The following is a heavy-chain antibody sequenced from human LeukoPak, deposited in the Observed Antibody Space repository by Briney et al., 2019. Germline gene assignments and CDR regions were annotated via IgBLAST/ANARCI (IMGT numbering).Heavy chain of an antibody. D-gene: IGHD1-26*01. J-gene: IGHJ5*02. CDR2: INPTGGST. CDR3: ARDNSVGDNAWWFDP. Sequence: ASVKVSCKASGYTFTSYYMHWVRQAPGQGLEWMGLINPTGGSTGYAQKFQGRVTMTRDMPTSTDYMELSSLRSEDTAIYYCARDNSVGDNAWWFDPWGQGTLVTVSS. CDR1: GYTFTSYY. V-gene: IGHV1-46*01.